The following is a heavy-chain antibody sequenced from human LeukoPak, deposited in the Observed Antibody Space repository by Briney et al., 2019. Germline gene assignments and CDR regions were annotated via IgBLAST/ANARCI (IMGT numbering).Heavy chain of an antibody. V-gene: IGHV6-1*01. CDR2: TYYRSKWYN. CDR1: GDSVSSNSAA. CDR3: ARDGFLPYGSGSYRDMDV. D-gene: IGHD3-10*01. J-gene: IGHJ6*04. Sequence: SQTLSLTCAISGDSVSSNSAAWNWIRQSPSRGLEWLGRTYYRSKWYNDYAVSVKSRITINPDTSKNQFSLQLNSVTPEDTAVYYCARDGFLPYGSGSYRDMDVWGKGTTVTVSS.